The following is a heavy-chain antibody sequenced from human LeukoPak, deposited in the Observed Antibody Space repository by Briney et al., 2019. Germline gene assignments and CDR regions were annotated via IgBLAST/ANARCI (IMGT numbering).Heavy chain of an antibody. D-gene: IGHD2-15*01. Sequence: SVKVSCKDSGGTFSSYAISWVRQAPGQGLEWMGGIIPIFGTANYAQKFQGRVTITADESTSTAYMELSSLRSEDTAVYYCARARYCSGGSCYWFDPWGQGALVTVSS. CDR2: IIPIFGTA. V-gene: IGHV1-69*13. J-gene: IGHJ5*02. CDR3: ARARYCSGGSCYWFDP. CDR1: GGTFSSYA.